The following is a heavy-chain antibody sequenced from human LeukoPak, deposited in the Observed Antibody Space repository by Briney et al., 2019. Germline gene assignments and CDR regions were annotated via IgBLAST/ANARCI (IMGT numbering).Heavy chain of an antibody. CDR2: IIPIFGTA. CDR1: GYTFTSYG. D-gene: IGHD3-10*01. CDR3: ARGGVLLWFGELLEFDY. V-gene: IGHV1-69*13. Sequence: SVKVSCKASGYTFTSYGISWVRQAPRQGLEWMGGIIPIFGTANYAQKFQGRVTITADESTSTAYMELSSLRSEDTAVYYCARGGVLLWFGELLEFDYWGQGTLVTVSS. J-gene: IGHJ4*02.